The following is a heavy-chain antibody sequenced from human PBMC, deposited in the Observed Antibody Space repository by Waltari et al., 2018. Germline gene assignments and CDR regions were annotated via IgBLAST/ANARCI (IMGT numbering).Heavy chain of an antibody. D-gene: IGHD2-15*01. Sequence: QVQLQESGPGLVKPSETLSLTCAVSGYSISSGYYWGWIRQPPGKGLEWIGSIYHSGRTYYNPSLKSRVTISVDTSKNQFSLKLSSVTAADTAVYYCARVDPPGSRGYCSGGSCYWFDPWGQGTLVTVSS. CDR2: IYHSGRT. CDR1: GYSISSGYY. J-gene: IGHJ5*02. V-gene: IGHV4-38-2*01. CDR3: ARVDPPGSRGYCSGGSCYWFDP.